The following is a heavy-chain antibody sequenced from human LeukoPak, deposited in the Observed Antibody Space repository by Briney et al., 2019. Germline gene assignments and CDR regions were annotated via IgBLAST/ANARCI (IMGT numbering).Heavy chain of an antibody. CDR3: ATVPDIVVVPAARKLGFDP. J-gene: IGHJ5*02. V-gene: IGHV1-24*01. CDR1: GYTLTELS. D-gene: IGHD2-2*01. Sequence: ASVKVSCKVSGYTLTELSMHWVRQAPGKGLEWMGGFDPEDGETIYAQKFQGRVTMTEDTSTDTAYMELSSLRSEDTAVDYCATVPDIVVVPAARKLGFDPWGQGTLVTVSS. CDR2: FDPEDGET.